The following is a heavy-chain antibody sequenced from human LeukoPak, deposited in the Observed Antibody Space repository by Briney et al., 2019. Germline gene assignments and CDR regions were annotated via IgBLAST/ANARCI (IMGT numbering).Heavy chain of an antibody. V-gene: IGHV4-59*01. CDR3: ARVGDYGGNSAILDY. CDR1: GGSISSYY. CDR2: IYYSGST. J-gene: IGHJ4*02. Sequence: PSETLSLTCTVSGGSISSYYWSWLRQPPGKGLEWIGYIYYSGSTNYNPSLKSRVTISVDTSKNQFSLKLSSVTAADTAVYYCARVGDYGGNSAILDYWGQGTLVTVSS. D-gene: IGHD4-23*01.